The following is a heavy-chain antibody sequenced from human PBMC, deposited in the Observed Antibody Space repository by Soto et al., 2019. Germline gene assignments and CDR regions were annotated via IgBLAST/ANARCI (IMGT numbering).Heavy chain of an antibody. CDR3: ARGSTTVTTRSDY. CDR2: MNPNFGKT. Sequence: ASVKVACKASGGTFSSYAISWVRQATGQGLEWMGWMNPNFGKTSYAQKFQGRVTITANTSISTAYMELSSLRSEDTAVYYCARGSTTVTTRSDYWGQGTLVTVSS. D-gene: IGHD4-17*01. J-gene: IGHJ4*02. CDR1: GGTFSSYA. V-gene: IGHV1-8*03.